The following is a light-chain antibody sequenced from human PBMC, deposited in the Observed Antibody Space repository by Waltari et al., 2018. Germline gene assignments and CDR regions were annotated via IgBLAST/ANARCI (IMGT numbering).Light chain of an antibody. CDR2: DAS. CDR3: QQYNSYSLT. CDR1: QDVGTH. J-gene: IGKJ1*01. Sequence: DIQMTQSPPSLSASVGDTIPITCRASQDVGTHVNWYQYTPPKAPNVLIFDASTLESGVPSRFSGSGSGTEFTLTISSLQPDDCATYYCQQYNSYSLTFGQGTKVEIK. V-gene: IGKV1-5*01.